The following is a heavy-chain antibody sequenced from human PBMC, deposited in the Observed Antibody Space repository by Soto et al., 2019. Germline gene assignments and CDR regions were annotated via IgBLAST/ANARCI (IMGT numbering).Heavy chain of an antibody. D-gene: IGHD3-22*01. CDR1: GYIFTNFG. Sequence: QIQLVQSGAELKKPGASVRVSCKASGYIFTNFGISWVRQAPGQGLEWMGWISTYNANTNYAQSLQGRVTMTTDTSTSTAYLDLRSLRSDDTAMYYCAKTSYSYVSRGYYFVSFVDYWGQGTLVTVSS. CDR3: AKTSYSYVSRGYYFVSFVDY. J-gene: IGHJ4*02. CDR2: ISTYNANT. V-gene: IGHV1-18*01.